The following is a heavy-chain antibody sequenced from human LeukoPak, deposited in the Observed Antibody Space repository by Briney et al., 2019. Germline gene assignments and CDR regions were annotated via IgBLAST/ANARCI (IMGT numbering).Heavy chain of an antibody. CDR3: AKDGGHCSSTSCYDSYYYYMDV. D-gene: IGHD2-2*01. V-gene: IGHV3-30*18. CDR2: ISYDGSNK. CDR1: GFTFSSYG. J-gene: IGHJ6*03. Sequence: GGSLRLSCAASGFTFSSYGMHWVRQAPGKGLEWVAVISYDGSNKYYADSVKGRFTISRDNSKNTLYLQMNSLRAEDTAVYYCAKDGGHCSSTSCYDSYYYYMDVWGKGTTVTISS.